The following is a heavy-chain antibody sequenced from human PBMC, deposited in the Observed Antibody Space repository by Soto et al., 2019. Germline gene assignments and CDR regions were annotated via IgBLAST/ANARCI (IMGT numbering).Heavy chain of an antibody. CDR3: ARAHYGDYGYGMDV. D-gene: IGHD4-17*01. CDR2: IYHGGYT. V-gene: IGHV4-30-2*01. CDR1: GGSISSGGYS. J-gene: IGHJ6*02. Sequence: QLQLQESGSGLVKPSQTLSLTCAVSGGSISSGGYSWSWIRQPPGKGLEWIGYIYHGGYTYYNPSLKSRFTISVDRSKTQFSLRLSSVTAADTAVYYCARAHYGDYGYGMDVWGQGTTVTVSS.